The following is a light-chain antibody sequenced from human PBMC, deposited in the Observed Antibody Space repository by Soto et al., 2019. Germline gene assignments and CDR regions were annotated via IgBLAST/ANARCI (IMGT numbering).Light chain of an antibody. J-gene: IGKJ2*01. CDR1: QSVTATY. CDR2: GAS. CDR3: QQYRSSPPMYI. Sequence: ENVLTQSPGTLSLSPGERATLSCRASQSVTATYLAWYQQKPGQAPRLLIYGASSRATGIPDRFSGSGSGTDFTLTISRLEPEDFAVYYCQQYRSSPPMYIVGQGTKLEIK. V-gene: IGKV3-20*01.